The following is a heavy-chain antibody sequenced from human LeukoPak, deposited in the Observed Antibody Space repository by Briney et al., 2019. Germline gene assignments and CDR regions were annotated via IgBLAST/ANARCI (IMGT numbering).Heavy chain of an antibody. Sequence: PGRSLRLSCAASGFTFSSYGMHWVRQAPGKGLEWVAVIWYDGSNKYYADSVKGRFTISRDNSKNTLYLQMNSLRAEDTAVYYCAKDLSLWAAAGSYRSDYYYYGMDVWGQGTTVTVSS. CDR1: GFTFSSYG. CDR2: IWYDGSNK. J-gene: IGHJ6*02. V-gene: IGHV3-33*06. D-gene: IGHD6-13*01. CDR3: AKDLSLWAAAGSYRSDYYYYGMDV.